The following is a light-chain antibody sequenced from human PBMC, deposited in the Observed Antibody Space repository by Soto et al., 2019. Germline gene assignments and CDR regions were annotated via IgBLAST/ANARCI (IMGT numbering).Light chain of an antibody. J-gene: IGKJ4*01. Sequence: EIVLTQSPGTLSLSQGERATLSCRASQSVSSSYLAWYQQAPGQAPRLLIYGASSRATGIPDRFSVSGSGTDFTLTISRLEPEDFAVYYCQQYGSSRLTFGRGTKVDIK. V-gene: IGKV3-20*01. CDR2: GAS. CDR1: QSVSSSY. CDR3: QQYGSSRLT.